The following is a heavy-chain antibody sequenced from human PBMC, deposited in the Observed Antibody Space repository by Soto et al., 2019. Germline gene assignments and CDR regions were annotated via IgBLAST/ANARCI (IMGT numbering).Heavy chain of an antibody. D-gene: IGHD2-2*03. V-gene: IGHV1-3*01. Sequence: GASVKVSCKASGYTFTSYAMHWVRQAPGQRLEWMGWINAGNGNTKYSQKFQGRVTITRDTSASTAYMELSSLRSEDTAVYYCARESVDILVVPAAKLGWFDPWGQGTLVTVS. CDR1: GYTFTSYA. CDR2: INAGNGNT. J-gene: IGHJ5*02. CDR3: ARESVDILVVPAAKLGWFDP.